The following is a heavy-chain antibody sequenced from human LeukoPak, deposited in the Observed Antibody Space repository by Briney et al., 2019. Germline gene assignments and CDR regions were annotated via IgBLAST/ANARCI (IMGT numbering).Heavy chain of an antibody. D-gene: IGHD1-26*01. CDR1: GFTFSSYA. CDR3: AKDRRGGSYYAATLDI. V-gene: IGHV3-23*01. CDR2: ISDSGDIT. J-gene: IGHJ3*02. Sequence: GXXLRLSCAASGFTFSSYAMSWVRQAPGKGLEWVSGISDSGDITYYADSVKRRFTISRDNSKNTLYVQMNSLRVEDTAVYFCAKDRRGGSYYAATLDIWGPGTMVTVSS.